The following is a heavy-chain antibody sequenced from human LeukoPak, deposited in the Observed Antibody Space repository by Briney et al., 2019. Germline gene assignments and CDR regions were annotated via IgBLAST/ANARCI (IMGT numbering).Heavy chain of an antibody. D-gene: IGHD3-10*01. CDR3: ARGGGLMVRGVLRYGMDV. CDR1: GGSISSGSYY. J-gene: IGHJ6*02. CDR2: IYTSGST. Sequence: PSQTLSLTCTVSGGSISSGSYYWSWIRQPAGKGLEWIGRIYTSGSTNYNPSLKSRVTISVDTSKNQFSLKLSSVTAADTAVYYCARGGGLMVRGVLRYGMDVWGQGTTVTVSS. V-gene: IGHV4-61*02.